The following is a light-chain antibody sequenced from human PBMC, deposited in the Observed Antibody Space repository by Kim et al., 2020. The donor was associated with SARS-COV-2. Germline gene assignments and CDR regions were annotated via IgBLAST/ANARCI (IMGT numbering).Light chain of an antibody. V-gene: IGLV3-19*01. Sequence: VAVGQTVRITCQGDSLRSYYATWYPQKPGQAPMLVIYGKNNRPSGIPDRFSGSSSGNTASLTITGTQAGDEADYYCNSRDSNDNVVFGGGTQLTVL. J-gene: IGLJ2*01. CDR3: NSRDSNDNVV. CDR1: SLRSYY. CDR2: GKN.